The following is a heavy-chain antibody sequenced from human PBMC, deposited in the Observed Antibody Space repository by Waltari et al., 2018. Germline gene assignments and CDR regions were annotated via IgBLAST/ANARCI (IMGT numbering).Heavy chain of an antibody. Sequence: QVQLVQSGAELKKPGASVKVSCKVSGYTLTELSMHWVRQAPGKGLEWMGGFEAEDGETIYAQRFQGRFTMTEDTSTDTAYMELSSLRSEDTAVYYCATHPGTTPCVPWGQGTLVTVSS. CDR3: ATHPGTTPCVP. V-gene: IGHV1-24*01. CDR2: FEAEDGET. J-gene: IGHJ5*02. CDR1: GYTLTELS. D-gene: IGHD2-2*01.